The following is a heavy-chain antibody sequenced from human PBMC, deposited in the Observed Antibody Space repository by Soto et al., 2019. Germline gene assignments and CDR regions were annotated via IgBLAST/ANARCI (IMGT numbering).Heavy chain of an antibody. V-gene: IGHV3-23*01. J-gene: IGHJ4*01. D-gene: IGHD3-22*01. CDR1: GFTFSSYA. CDR2: ISGSGGST. CDR3: AKDRSYYYHSRVPFSW. Sequence: AGGSLRLSCAASGFTFSSYAMSWVRQAPGKWLAWVSAISGSGGSTYYADSVKGRFTISRDNSKNTLYLQMNSLRAEDTAVYYCAKDRSYYYHSRVPFSWWGEGXLVTVPQ.